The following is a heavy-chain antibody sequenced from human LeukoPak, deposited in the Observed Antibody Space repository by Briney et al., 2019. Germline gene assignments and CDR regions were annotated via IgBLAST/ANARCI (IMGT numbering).Heavy chain of an antibody. CDR2: IKGKPNVGKT. CDR1: DFTFSNAW. J-gene: IGHJ3*02. V-gene: IGHV3-15*01. Sequence: PGGSLELSCAAPDFTFSNAWRIWFGQPQGKGLDWVGRIKGKPNVGKTDYAAPVKDRFTISRDDSKNTLYLQMNSLKTEDTAVYYCTTDYSGSCFDAFDIWGQGTMVTVSS. D-gene: IGHD1-26*01. CDR3: TTDYSGSCFDAFDI.